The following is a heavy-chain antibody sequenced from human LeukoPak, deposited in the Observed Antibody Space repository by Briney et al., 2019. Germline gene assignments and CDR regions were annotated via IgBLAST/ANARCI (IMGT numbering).Heavy chain of an antibody. CDR1: GFTFSDYT. CDR2: ISTSSSFI. D-gene: IGHD2-15*01. Sequence: GGSLRLSCAASGFTFSDYTMGWVRQAPGKGLEWVSSISTSSSFIYYADSVKGRFTISRDNAKNSLFLQMNSLRAEDTAVYFCAGTTPDLYCGGGGCYVWGQGTLVTVSS. V-gene: IGHV3-21*06. J-gene: IGHJ4*02. CDR3: AGTTPDLYCGGGGCYV.